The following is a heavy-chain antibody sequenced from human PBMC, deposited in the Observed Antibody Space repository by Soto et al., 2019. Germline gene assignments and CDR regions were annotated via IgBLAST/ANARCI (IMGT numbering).Heavy chain of an antibody. J-gene: IGHJ4*02. D-gene: IGHD3-10*01. V-gene: IGHV4-59*01. CDR1: GGSISSYY. Sequence: SETLSLTCTVSGGSISSYYWSWIRQPPGKGLEWIGYIYYSGSTNYNPSLKSRVTISVDTSKNQFSLKLSSVTAADTAVYYCARNSMVRGDIIKKPAVYFDYWGQGTLVTVSS. CDR3: ARNSMVRGDIIKKPAVYFDY. CDR2: IYYSGST.